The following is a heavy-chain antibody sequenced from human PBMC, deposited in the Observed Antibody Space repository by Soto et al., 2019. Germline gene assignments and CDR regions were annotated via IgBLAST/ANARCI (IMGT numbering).Heavy chain of an antibody. D-gene: IGHD6-13*01. CDR2: ISDSGGIT. CDR3: AKGYSSSWPLSHYGLDV. J-gene: IGHJ6*02. V-gene: IGHV3-23*01. CDR1: GFTFSSYG. Sequence: EVRLLESGGGLVQPGGSLRLSCAVSGFTFSSYGMSWVRQAPGKGLEWVAGISDSGGITHNADSVKGRFTISRDNFNNTLYLQMSGLRVEDTAVYYCAKGYSSSWPLSHYGLDVWGQGTAVTVSS.